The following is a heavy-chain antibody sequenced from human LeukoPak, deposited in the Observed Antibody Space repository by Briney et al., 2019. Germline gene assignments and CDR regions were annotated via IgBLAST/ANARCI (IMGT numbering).Heavy chain of an antibody. Sequence: GSLRLSCAASGFTFSSYAMHWVRQAPGKGLEWVASIRYDGSRQFYADSVKGRFTISRDNSRNTVDVQMNSLRSEDSALYYCAKGGQYDSDSFFDFWGQGTLVTVSS. CDR2: IRYDGSRQ. CDR3: AKGGQYDSDSFFDF. CDR1: GFTFSSYA. V-gene: IGHV3-30*02. D-gene: IGHD3-22*01. J-gene: IGHJ4*02.